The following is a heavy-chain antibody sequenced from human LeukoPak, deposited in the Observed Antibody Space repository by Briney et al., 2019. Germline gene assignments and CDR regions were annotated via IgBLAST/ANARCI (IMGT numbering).Heavy chain of an antibody. CDR2: IYYSGST. V-gene: IGHV4-59*01. CDR3: ARFSFIGYYYYGMDV. D-gene: IGHD3-16*02. Sequence: PSETLSLTCTVSGGSISSYYWSWIRQPPGKGLEWIGYIYYSGSTNYNPSLKSRVTISVDTSKNQFSLKLSSVTAADTAVYCCARFSFIGYYYYGMDVWGQGTTVTVSS. CDR1: GGSISSYY. J-gene: IGHJ6*02.